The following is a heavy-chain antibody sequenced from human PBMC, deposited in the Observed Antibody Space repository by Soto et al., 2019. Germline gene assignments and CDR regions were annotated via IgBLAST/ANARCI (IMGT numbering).Heavy chain of an antibody. V-gene: IGHV1-69*04. J-gene: IGHJ4*02. CDR1: GGTFSSYT. CDR3: ARERRSGGYVSRGHFDY. Sequence: PSVKVSCKASGGTFSSYTISWVRQAPGQGLEWMGRIIPILGIANYAQKFQGRVTITADKSASTAYMELSSLRSEDTAVYYCARERRSGGYVSRGHFDYWGQGTLVTVSS. CDR2: IIPILGIA. D-gene: IGHD5-12*01.